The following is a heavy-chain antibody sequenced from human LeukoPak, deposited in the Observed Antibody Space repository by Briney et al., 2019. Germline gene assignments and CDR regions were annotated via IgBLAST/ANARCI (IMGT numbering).Heavy chain of an antibody. CDR2: ITPSVGIP. CDR3: ARVPEYRSSRAYHYFGMDV. D-gene: IGHD6-13*01. CDR1: GGTFIRYV. J-gene: IGHJ6*02. Sequence: SVKVSCKPSGGTFIRYVISWVRQAPGQGLEWMGRITPSVGIPNCAQKFQGRVTITADKSTSIVYMELSSLRTDDTAVYWCARVPEYRSSRAYHYFGMDVWGQGTTVIVSS. V-gene: IGHV1-69*04.